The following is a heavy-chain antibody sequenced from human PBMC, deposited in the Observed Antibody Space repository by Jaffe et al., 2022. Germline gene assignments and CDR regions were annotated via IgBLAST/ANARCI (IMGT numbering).Heavy chain of an antibody. V-gene: IGHV3-30*02. Sequence: QVQLVESGGGVVQPGGSLRLSCAASGFTFSSYGMHWVRQAPGKGLEWVAFIRYDGSNKYYADSVKGRFTISRDNSKNTLYLQMNSLRPEDTAVYYCAKDFPKGNYYMDVWGKGTTVTVSS. CDR2: IRYDGSNK. CDR1: GFTFSSYG. CDR3: AKDFPKGNYYMDV. J-gene: IGHJ6*03.